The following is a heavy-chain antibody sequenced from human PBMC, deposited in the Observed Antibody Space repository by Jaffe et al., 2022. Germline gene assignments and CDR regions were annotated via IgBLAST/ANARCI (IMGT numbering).Heavy chain of an antibody. CDR1: GYSFTSYW. Sequence: EVHLVQSGAEVKKPGESLKISCKGSGYSFTSYWIGWVRQMPGKGLEWMGIISPADSDTRYSPSFQGQVTISADKSISTAYLQWSSLKASDTAMYYCVRQRYSGSYSYAEYFLHWGQGTLVTVSS. D-gene: IGHD1-26*01. CDR3: VRQRYSGSYSYAEYFLH. V-gene: IGHV5-51*01. J-gene: IGHJ1*01. CDR2: ISPADSDT.